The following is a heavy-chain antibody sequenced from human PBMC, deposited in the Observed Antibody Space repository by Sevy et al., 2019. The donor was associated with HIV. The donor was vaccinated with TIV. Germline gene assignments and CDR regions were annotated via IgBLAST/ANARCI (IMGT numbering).Heavy chain of an antibody. J-gene: IGHJ5*02. Sequence: SETLSLTCAVYGGSFSGYYWSWIRQPPGKGLEWIGEINHSGSTNYNPSLKSRVTISVDTSKSQFSLKLSSVTAADTAVYYCARGPRLRWWFDPWGQGTLVTVSS. CDR1: GGSFSGYY. CDR2: INHSGST. V-gene: IGHV4-34*01. CDR3: ARGPRLRWWFDP. D-gene: IGHD4-17*01.